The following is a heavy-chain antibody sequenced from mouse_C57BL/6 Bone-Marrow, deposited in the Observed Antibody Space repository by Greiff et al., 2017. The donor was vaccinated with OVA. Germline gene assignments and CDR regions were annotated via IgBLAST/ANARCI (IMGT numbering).Heavy chain of an antibody. CDR1: GFNIKDYY. J-gene: IGHJ4*01. D-gene: IGHD3-2*02. CDR2: IDPEDGDT. Sequence: VHVKQSGAELVRPGASVKLSCTASGFNIKDYYMHWVKQRPEQGLEWIGRIDPEDGDTEYAPKFQGKATMTADTSSNTAYLQLSSLTSEDTAVYYCTARQLRLHAMDYWGQGTSVTVSS. CDR3: TARQLRLHAMDY. V-gene: IGHV14-1*01.